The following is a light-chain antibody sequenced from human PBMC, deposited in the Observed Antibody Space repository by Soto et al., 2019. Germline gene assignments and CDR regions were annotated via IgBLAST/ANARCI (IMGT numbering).Light chain of an antibody. CDR1: QSVSSSY. V-gene: IGKV3-20*01. CDR2: GAS. Sequence: EIVLTQSPGTLSFSPGERATLSCRASQSVSSSYLAWYEQKPGQAPRLRIYGASSRSTGIPDRFSGSGSGTDFTLTISRLEPEDFEVYFCQQYGNSPPNTFGQGTKVEIK. CDR3: QQYGNSPPNT. J-gene: IGKJ2*01.